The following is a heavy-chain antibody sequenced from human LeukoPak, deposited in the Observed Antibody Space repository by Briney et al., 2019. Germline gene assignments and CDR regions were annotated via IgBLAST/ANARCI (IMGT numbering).Heavy chain of an antibody. J-gene: IGHJ4*02. CDR1: GGSISSGGYY. Sequence: ASQTLSLTCTVSGGSISSGGYYWRWIRQHPGKGLEWIGYIYYSGSTNYNPSLKSRVTISVDTSKTQFSLKLSSVTAADTAVYYCARDLFGDSGVWGQGTLVTVSS. CDR3: ARDLFGDSGV. CDR2: IYYSGST. D-gene: IGHD2-21*01. V-gene: IGHV4-61*08.